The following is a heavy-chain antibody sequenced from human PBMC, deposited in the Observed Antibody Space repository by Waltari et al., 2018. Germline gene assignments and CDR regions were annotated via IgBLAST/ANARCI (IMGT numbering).Heavy chain of an antibody. CDR1: GYRLTAMH. D-gene: IGHD3-16*01. CDR3: AAVMTFGGVVYNYFDY. V-gene: IGHV1-24*01. J-gene: IGHJ4*02. CDR2: LDPEDGEP. Sequence: QVQLVQSGAEVKKPGASVKVPCELSGYRLTAMHMHWVRQVPGKGLEWMGNLDPEDGEPVYAQKFQGRVSMTEDTETNTAYMELTSLTSEDTALYFCAAVMTFGGVVYNYFDYWGQGTLVTVSS.